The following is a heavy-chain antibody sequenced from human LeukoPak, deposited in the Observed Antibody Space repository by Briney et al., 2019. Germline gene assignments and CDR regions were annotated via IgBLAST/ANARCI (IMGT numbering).Heavy chain of an antibody. CDR3: ARRGAITAVAGFVDY. CDR1: GYTFTSYD. CDR2: MNPNSGNT. J-gene: IGHJ4*02. D-gene: IGHD6-19*01. Sequence: ASVKVSCKASGYTFTSYDINWVQQATGQGLEWMGWMNPNSGNTGYAQKFQGRVTMTRNTSISTAYMELSSLRSEDTAVYYCARRGAITAVAGFVDYWGQGTLVTVSS. V-gene: IGHV1-8*01.